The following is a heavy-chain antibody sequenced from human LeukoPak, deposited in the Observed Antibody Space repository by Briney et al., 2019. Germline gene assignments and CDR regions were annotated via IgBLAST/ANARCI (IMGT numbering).Heavy chain of an antibody. Sequence: SETLSLTCTVSGGSISSSSYYWGWIRQPPGKGLEWIGSIYYSGSTYYNPSLKSRVTISVDTSKNQFSLKLSSVTAADTAVYYCARGGGYDPAFFDYWGQGTLVTVSS. CDR1: GGSISSSSYY. CDR3: ARGGGYDPAFFDY. V-gene: IGHV4-39*07. J-gene: IGHJ4*02. CDR2: IYYSGST. D-gene: IGHD5-12*01.